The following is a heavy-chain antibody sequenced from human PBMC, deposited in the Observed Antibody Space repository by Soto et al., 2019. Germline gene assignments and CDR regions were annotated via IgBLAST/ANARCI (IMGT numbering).Heavy chain of an antibody. CDR1: GGTFSSYA. V-gene: IGHV1-69*13. CDR2: IIPIFGTA. CDR3: ARAEMAAHDAFDI. J-gene: IGHJ3*02. D-gene: IGHD6-19*01. Sequence: SVKVSCKASGGTFSSYAISWVRQAPGQGLEWMGGIIPIFGTANYAQKFQGRVTITADESTSTAYMELGSLRSEDTAVYYCARAEMAAHDAFDIWGQGTMVTVSS.